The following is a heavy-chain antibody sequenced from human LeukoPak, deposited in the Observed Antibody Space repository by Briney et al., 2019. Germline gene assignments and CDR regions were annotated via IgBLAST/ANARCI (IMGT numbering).Heavy chain of an antibody. D-gene: IGHD3-3*01. Sequence: PGGSLRLSCAASGFTFSSYSMNWVRQAPGKGLEWVSYISSSSSTIYYADSVKGRFTISRDNAKNSLYLQMNSLRAEDTAVYYCARDRNYDFWSGYSLPFDYWGQGTPVTVSS. J-gene: IGHJ4*02. CDR1: GFTFSSYS. CDR3: ARDRNYDFWSGYSLPFDY. CDR2: ISSSSSTI. V-gene: IGHV3-48*01.